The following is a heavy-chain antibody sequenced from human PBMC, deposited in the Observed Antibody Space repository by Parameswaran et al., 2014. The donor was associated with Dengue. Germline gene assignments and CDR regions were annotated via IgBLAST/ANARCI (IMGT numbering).Heavy chain of an antibody. CDR2: IYYSGST. CDR3: ARCITMVRGVITYYFDY. V-gene: IGHV4-31*02. J-gene: IGHJ4*02. Sequence: PGKGLEWIGYIYYSGSTYYNPSLKSRVTISVDTSKNQFSLKLSSVTAADTAVYYCARCITMVRGVITYYFDYWGQGTLVTVSS. D-gene: IGHD3-10*01.